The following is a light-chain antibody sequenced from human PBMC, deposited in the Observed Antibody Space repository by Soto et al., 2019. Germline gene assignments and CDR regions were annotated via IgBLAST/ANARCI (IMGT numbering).Light chain of an antibody. J-gene: IGKJ1*01. CDR3: LQHYTYLWT. V-gene: IGKV1-5*01. CDR1: QSIGTW. CDR2: DAS. Sequence: DIQMTQSPSTLSASVGDRVTITCGASQSIGTWLAWYQQKPGKAPKLLIFDASSLQSGVPSRFSGSGSGTEFTLTISSLQPEDFATYYCLQHYTYLWTFGQGTKVDIK.